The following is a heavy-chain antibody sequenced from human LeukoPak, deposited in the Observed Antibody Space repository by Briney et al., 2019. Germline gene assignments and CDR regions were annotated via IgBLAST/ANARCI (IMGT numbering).Heavy chain of an antibody. Sequence: PGGSLRLSCAASGFTFSSYWMSWVRQAPRKGLEWVASINQDESAKFYVDSVKGRFTISRDNAKNSLYLQMNSLRAEDTAVYYCARGGRSSSGSGDYWGQGTLVTVSS. V-gene: IGHV3-7*01. J-gene: IGHJ4*02. CDR1: GFTFSSYW. CDR3: ARGGRSSSGSGDY. CDR2: INQDESAK. D-gene: IGHD6-6*01.